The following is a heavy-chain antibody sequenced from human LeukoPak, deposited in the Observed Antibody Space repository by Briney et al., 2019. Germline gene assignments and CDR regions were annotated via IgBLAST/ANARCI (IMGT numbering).Heavy chain of an antibody. D-gene: IGHD3-10*01. CDR3: ARMSSGSYLFDY. CDR1: GFAFSSYS. Sequence: GGSLRLSCAASGFAFSSYSMNWVRQAPGKGLEWLSYSSSGSRTIYYADSVKGRFTISKDNAKNSLYLQMNSLRAEDTAVYYCARMSSGSYLFDYWGQGTLVTVPS. J-gene: IGHJ4*02. V-gene: IGHV3-48*01. CDR2: SSSGSRTI.